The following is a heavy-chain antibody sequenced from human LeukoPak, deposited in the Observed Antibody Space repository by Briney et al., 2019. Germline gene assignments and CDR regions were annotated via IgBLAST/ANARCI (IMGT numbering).Heavy chain of an antibody. J-gene: IGHJ4*02. CDR2: ISDTGATT. V-gene: IGHV3-23*01. Sequence: GGSLRLSCAGSGFTFSSYAMSRVRQAPGKGLGGVSAISDTGATTYDADSVRGRFTISRDNSRSTLYLQMNSLRAEDTALYYCAKDTSIGRYCTNGVCSPFDYWGQGTLVTVSS. D-gene: IGHD2-8*01. CDR3: AKDTSIGRYCTNGVCSPFDY. CDR1: GFTFSSYA.